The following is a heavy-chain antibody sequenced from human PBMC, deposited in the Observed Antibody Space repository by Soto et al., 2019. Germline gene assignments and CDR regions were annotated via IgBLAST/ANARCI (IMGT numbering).Heavy chain of an antibody. J-gene: IGHJ4*02. CDR1: GFTFTSSA. D-gene: IGHD5-12*01. V-gene: IGHV1-58*01. CDR3: AADELGVEMATILGY. CDR2: IVVGSGNT. Sequence: SVKVSCKASGFTFTSSAVQWVRQARGQRLEWIGWIVVGSGNTNYAQKFQERVTITRDMSTSTAYMELSSLRSEDTAVYYCAADELGVEMATILGYWGQGTLVTVSS.